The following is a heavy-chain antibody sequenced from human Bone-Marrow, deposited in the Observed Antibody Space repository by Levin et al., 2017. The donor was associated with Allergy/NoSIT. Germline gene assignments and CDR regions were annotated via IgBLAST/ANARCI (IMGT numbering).Heavy chain of an antibody. CDR3: ARVYCSDNSCYGTGPSEY. CDR1: GFTFNNYW. Sequence: GESLKISCVASGFTFNNYWMNWVRQAPGKGLEWVANIKQDGSEKYYVDSVKGRFTISRDNAKNSLYLQMNSLRAEDTAVYYCARVYCSDNSCYGTGPSEYWGQGTLVTVSS. J-gene: IGHJ4*02. D-gene: IGHD2-15*01. V-gene: IGHV3-7*03. CDR2: IKQDGSEK.